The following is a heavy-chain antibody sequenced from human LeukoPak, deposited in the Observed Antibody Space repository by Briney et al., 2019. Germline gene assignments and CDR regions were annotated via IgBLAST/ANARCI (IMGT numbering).Heavy chain of an antibody. CDR2: IYPGDSDT. V-gene: IGHV5-51*01. Sequence: GESLKISCKGSGYSFTSYWIGWVRQMPGKGLEWMGIIYPGDSDTRYSPSFQGQVTISADKSISTAYLQWSSLKASDTAMYYCARNGRYCSSTSCSYFDYWGQGTLVTVSS. J-gene: IGHJ4*02. D-gene: IGHD2-2*01. CDR3: ARNGRYCSSTSCSYFDY. CDR1: GYSFTSYW.